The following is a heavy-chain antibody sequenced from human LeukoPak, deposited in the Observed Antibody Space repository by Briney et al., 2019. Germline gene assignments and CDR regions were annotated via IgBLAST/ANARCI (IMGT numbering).Heavy chain of an antibody. CDR2: MNPNSGNT. CDR1: GYTFTSCD. V-gene: IGHV1-8*03. D-gene: IGHD1-26*01. J-gene: IGHJ4*02. Sequence: ASVKVSCKASGYTFTSCDINWVRQATGQGLEWMGWMNPNSGNTGYAQKFQGRVTITRNTSISTAYMELSSLRSEDTAVYYCARDELQVGATREAFDYWGQGTLVTVSS. CDR3: ARDELQVGATREAFDY.